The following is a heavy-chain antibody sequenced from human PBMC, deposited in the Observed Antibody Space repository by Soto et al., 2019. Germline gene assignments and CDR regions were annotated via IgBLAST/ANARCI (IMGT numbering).Heavy chain of an antibody. CDR1: GFTFSSYS. D-gene: IGHD6-19*01. CDR2: ISSSSSTI. CDR3: AREGIAVAGRDNYYYYYGMDV. J-gene: IGHJ6*02. V-gene: IGHV3-48*02. Sequence: PGGSLRLSCAASGFTFSSYSMNWVRQAQGKGLEWVSYISSSSSTIYYADSVKGRFTISRDNAKNSLYLQMNSLRDEDTAVYYCAREGIAVAGRDNYYYYYGMDVWGQGTTVTVSS.